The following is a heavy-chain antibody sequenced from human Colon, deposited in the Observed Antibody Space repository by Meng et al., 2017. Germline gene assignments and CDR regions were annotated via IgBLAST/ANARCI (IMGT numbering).Heavy chain of an antibody. CDR3: AGGRPGSAPFDY. V-gene: IGHV3-72*01. J-gene: IGHJ4*02. CDR1: GFTFSDHL. CDR2: SRSKASGYTT. Sequence: VQLVESGGGLVQPGGSLRLSCAASGFTFSDHLMDWVRQAPGEGLEWVGRSRSKASGYTTEYAASVRGRFTVSRHDSENSLFLQMNSLKAEDTAVYYCAGGRPGSAPFDYWGRGTLVTVSS. D-gene: IGHD1-26*01.